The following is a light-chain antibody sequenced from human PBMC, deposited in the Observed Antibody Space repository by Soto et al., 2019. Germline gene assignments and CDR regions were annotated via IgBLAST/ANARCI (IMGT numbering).Light chain of an antibody. CDR1: SSDVGSYNL. CDR3: CSYAGSSTSLVV. J-gene: IGLJ1*01. V-gene: IGLV2-23*02. Sequence: QSALTQPASVSGSPGQSITISCTGTSSDVGSYNLVSWYQQHPGKAPKLMIYEVSKRPSGVSNRFSGSKSGNTASLTISGLQAEDEADYYCCSYAGSSTSLVVFGTGTKVTVL. CDR2: EVS.